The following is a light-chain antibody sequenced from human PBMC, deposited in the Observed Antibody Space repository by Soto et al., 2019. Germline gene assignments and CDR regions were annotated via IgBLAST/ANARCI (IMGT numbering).Light chain of an antibody. Sequence: QSLLTQPPSASGTPGQSVNISCSGNRSNIGFNTVTWYQQFPGAAPKLLIHTNTQRPSGVPDRFSGSKSGTSASLAIRGLQSEDEADYYCASWDHSVTGVVFGGGTQLTVL. V-gene: IGLV1-44*01. CDR1: RSNIGFNT. CDR3: ASWDHSVTGVV. J-gene: IGLJ2*01. CDR2: TNT.